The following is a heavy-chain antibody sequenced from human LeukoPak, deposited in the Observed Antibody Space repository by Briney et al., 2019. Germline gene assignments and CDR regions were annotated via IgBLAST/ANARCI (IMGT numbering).Heavy chain of an antibody. CDR3: ARDFRGDSCGGDCFAY. CDR2: LIPIFGTA. J-gene: IGHJ4*02. CDR1: GGTFSSYA. V-gene: IGHV1-69*05. D-gene: IGHD2-21*01. Sequence: SVKVSCKASGGTFSSYAISWVRQAPGQGLEWKGRLIPIFGTANYAQKFQGRVSITTDESTSTAYMELSSLRSEDTALYYCARDFRGDSCGGDCFAYWGQGTLVTVSS.